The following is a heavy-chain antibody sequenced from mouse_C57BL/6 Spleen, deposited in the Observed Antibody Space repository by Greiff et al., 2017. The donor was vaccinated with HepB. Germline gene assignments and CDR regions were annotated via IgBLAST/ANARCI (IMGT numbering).Heavy chain of an antibody. Sequence: QVQLQQPGAELVKPGASVKLSCKASGYTFTSYWMHWVKQRPGQGLEWIGMIHPNSGSTNYNEKLKSKATLTVDKSSSTAYMQLSSLTSEDSAVYYCARSGYGYDEGFAYWGQGTLVTVSA. D-gene: IGHD2-2*01. V-gene: IGHV1-64*01. CDR3: ARSGYGYDEGFAY. CDR2: IHPNSGST. CDR1: GYTFTSYW. J-gene: IGHJ3*01.